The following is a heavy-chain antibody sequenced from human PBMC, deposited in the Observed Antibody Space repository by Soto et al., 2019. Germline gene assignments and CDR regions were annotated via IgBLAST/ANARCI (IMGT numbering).Heavy chain of an antibody. CDR1: GFSFSSYS. CDR3: ARGYTGYCSGGTCYWFDP. CDR2: ISSSASHI. D-gene: IGHD2-15*01. Sequence: EVQLVESGGGLVKPGGSLRLSCAASGFSFSSYSMNWVRQAPGKGLEWVSSISSSASHINYADSVKGRLTISRDNAKKSLYLQMTSRRAEDTAVYYCARGYTGYCSGGTCYWFDPWGQGTLVTVSS. J-gene: IGHJ5*02. V-gene: IGHV3-21*01.